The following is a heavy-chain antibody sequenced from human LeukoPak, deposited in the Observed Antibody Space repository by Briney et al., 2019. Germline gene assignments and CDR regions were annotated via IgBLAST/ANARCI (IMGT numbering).Heavy chain of an antibody. D-gene: IGHD3-22*01. Sequence: GGSLRLSCAASGFTFSTYAMSWVRQAPGKGLEWVTCISASYGSTYYADSVKGRFTISRDNSKNTLYLQMNSLRAEDTAVYYCAKDYYYDPVDAFDVWGQGTMVSVSS. V-gene: IGHV3-23*01. J-gene: IGHJ3*01. CDR2: ISASYGST. CDR3: AKDYYYDPVDAFDV. CDR1: GFTFSTYA.